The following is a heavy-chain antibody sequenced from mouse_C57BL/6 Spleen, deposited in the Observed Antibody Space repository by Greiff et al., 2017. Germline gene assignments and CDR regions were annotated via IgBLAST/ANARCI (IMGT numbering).Heavy chain of an antibody. V-gene: IGHV7-3*01. Sequence: EVKLMESGGGLVQPGGSLSLSCAASGFTFTDYYMSWVRQPPGKALEWLGFLRNKANGYTTEYSASVKGRFTISRDTSQSILYLQMNALRAEDSATYYCASSTDYYAMDYWGQGTSVTVSS. D-gene: IGHD1-1*01. J-gene: IGHJ4*01. CDR1: GFTFTDYY. CDR2: LRNKANGYTT. CDR3: ASSTDYYAMDY.